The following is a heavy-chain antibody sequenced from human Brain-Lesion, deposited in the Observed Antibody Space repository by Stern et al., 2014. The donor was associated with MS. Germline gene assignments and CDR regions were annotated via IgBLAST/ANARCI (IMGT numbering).Heavy chain of an antibody. D-gene: IGHD2/OR15-2a*01. V-gene: IGHV3-30*18. CDR3: AKDRQYLTYFFDH. CDR1: GFTFGSCA. CDR2: VSYDGSNK. Sequence: DQLVESGGGVVQPGRPLRLSCVASGFTFGSCAMHWVRQAPGKGLEWVAGVSYDGSNKYYADSVKGRFTISRDKSQNTLYMQMSSLRPEDTAVYYCAKDRQYLTYFFDHWGQGSLVTVSS. J-gene: IGHJ5*02.